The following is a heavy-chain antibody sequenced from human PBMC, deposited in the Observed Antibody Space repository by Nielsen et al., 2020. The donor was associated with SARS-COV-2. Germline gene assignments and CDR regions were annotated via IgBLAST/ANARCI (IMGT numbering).Heavy chain of an antibody. CDR1: GYTFTSYY. J-gene: IGHJ3*02. CDR2: INPSGGST. D-gene: IGHD2-2*01. CDR3: ARGGLPSSTSGDAFDI. Sequence: ASVKVSCKASGYTFTSYYMHWVRQAPGQGLEWMGIINPSGGSTSYAQKFQGRVTMTRDTSTSTVYVELSSLRSEDTAVYYCARGGLPSSTSGDAFDIWGQGTMVTVSS. V-gene: IGHV1-46*01.